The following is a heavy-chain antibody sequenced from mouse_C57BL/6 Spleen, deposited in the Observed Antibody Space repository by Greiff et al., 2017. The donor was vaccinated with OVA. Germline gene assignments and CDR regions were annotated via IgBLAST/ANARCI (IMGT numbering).Heavy chain of an antibody. CDR3: ARVGGTSGWFAY. Sequence: QVQLKQPGAELVRPGSSVKLSCKASGYTFTSYWMHWVKQRPIQGLEWIGNIDPSDSETHYNQKFKDKATLTVDKSSSTAYMQLSSLTSEDSAVYYCARVGGTSGWFAYWGQGTLVTVSA. D-gene: IGHD3-1*01. CDR2: IDPSDSET. V-gene: IGHV1-52*01. CDR1: GYTFTSYW. J-gene: IGHJ3*01.